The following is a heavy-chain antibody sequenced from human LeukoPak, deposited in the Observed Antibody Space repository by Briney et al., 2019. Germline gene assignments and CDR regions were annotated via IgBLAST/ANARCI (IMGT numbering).Heavy chain of an antibody. D-gene: IGHD3-16*02. J-gene: IGHJ4*02. CDR3: AASEGYDYVWGSYRYTLYY. V-gene: IGHV1-69*13. Sequence: ASVKVSCKASGGTFSSYAISWVRQAPGQGLEWMGGIIPIFGTANYAQKFQGRVTITADESTGTAYMELSSLRSEDTAVYYCAASEGYDYVWGSYRYTLYYWGQGTLVTVSS. CDR1: GGTFSSYA. CDR2: IIPIFGTA.